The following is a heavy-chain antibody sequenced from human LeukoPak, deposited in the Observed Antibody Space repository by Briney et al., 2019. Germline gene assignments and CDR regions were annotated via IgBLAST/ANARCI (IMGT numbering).Heavy chain of an antibody. Sequence: RPSETLSLTCTVSGGSISSSSYYWGWIRQPPGKGLEWIGSIYYSGSTYYNPSLKSRVTISVDTSKNQFSLKLSSVTAADTAVYYCARDPHPYCSSTSCSQDYWGQGTLVTVSS. CDR2: IYYSGST. CDR3: ARDPHPYCSSTSCSQDY. V-gene: IGHV4-39*07. D-gene: IGHD2-2*01. J-gene: IGHJ4*02. CDR1: GGSISSSSYY.